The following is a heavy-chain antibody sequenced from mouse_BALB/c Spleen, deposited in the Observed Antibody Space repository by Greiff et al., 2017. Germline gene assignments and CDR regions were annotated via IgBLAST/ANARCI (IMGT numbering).Heavy chain of an antibody. D-gene: IGHD2-4*01. Sequence: EVNVVESGGGLVQPGGSRKLSCAASGFTFSSFGMHWVRQAPEKGLEWVAYISSGSSTIYYADTVKGRFTISRDNPKNTLFLQMTSLRSEDTAMYYCARSTITTWFAYWGQGTLVTVSA. J-gene: IGHJ3*01. CDR1: GFTFSSFG. V-gene: IGHV5-17*02. CDR2: ISSGSSTI. CDR3: ARSTITTWFAY.